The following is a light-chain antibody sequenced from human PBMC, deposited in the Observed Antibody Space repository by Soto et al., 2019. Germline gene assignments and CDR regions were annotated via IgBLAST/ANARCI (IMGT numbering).Light chain of an antibody. CDR2: GAS. CDR3: QQYGSSPLWT. CDR1: QSVSSN. V-gene: IGKV3-20*01. Sequence: VMTQSPATLSVSPGERATLSCRASQSVSSNLAWYQQKPGQAPRLLIYGASSRATGIPDRFSGSGSGTDFTLTISRLEPEDFAVYYCQQYGSSPLWTFGQGTNV. J-gene: IGKJ1*01.